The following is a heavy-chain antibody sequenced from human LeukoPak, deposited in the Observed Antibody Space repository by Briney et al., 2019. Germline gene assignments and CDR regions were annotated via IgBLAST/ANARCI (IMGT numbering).Heavy chain of an antibody. CDR2: IIHIFGTA. D-gene: IGHD1-7*01. V-gene: IGHV1-69*05. CDR1: GGTFTTYA. CDR3: ARNRPGTTSLFDY. Sequence: GASVTFSSTASGGTFTTYAFSWVGQAPEKGLGWMGGIIHIFGTANYAQKFQGRVTITTDESTSTAYMELSSLRSEDTAVYYCARNRPGTTSLFDYWGQGTLVTVSS. J-gene: IGHJ4*02.